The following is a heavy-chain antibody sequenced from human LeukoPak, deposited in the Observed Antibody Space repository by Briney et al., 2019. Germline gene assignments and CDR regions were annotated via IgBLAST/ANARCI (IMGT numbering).Heavy chain of an antibody. D-gene: IGHD6-6*01. CDR2: INHSGST. V-gene: IGHV4-34*01. CDR3: ARGSAARLPFDY. CDR1: GGSFSGYY. Sequence: SSETLSLTCAVYGGSFSGYYWSWIRQPPGKGLEWIGEINHSGSTNYNPSLKSRVTISVDTSKNQFSLKLSSVTAADTAVYCCARGSAARLPFDYWGQGTLVTVSS. J-gene: IGHJ4*02.